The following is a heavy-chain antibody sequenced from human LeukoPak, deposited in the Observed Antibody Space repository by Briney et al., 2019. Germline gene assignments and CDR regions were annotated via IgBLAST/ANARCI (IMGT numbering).Heavy chain of an antibody. Sequence: ASVKVSCKASGYTFTSYGISWVRQAPGQGLEWMGWISAYNGNTNYAQKLQGRVTMTTDTSTSTAYMELRSLRSDDTAVYYCATYDSSRNRYYMDVWGKGTTVTVSS. J-gene: IGHJ6*03. CDR1: GYTFTSYG. V-gene: IGHV1-18*01. CDR2: ISAYNGNT. CDR3: ATYDSSRNRYYMDV. D-gene: IGHD3-22*01.